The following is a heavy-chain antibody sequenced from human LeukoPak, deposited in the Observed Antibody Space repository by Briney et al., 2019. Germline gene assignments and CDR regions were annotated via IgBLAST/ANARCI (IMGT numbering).Heavy chain of an antibody. V-gene: IGHV5-51*01. CDR2: IYPGDSDT. CDR1: GYSFTSYW. CDR3: ARQYSSSSREVDY. J-gene: IGHJ4*02. Sequence: GESLKISCKGSGYSFTSYWIGWVRQTPGKGLEWMGIIYPGDSDTRYSPSFQGQVTISADKSISTAYLQWSSLKASDTAMYYCARQYSSSSREVDYWGQGTLVTVSS. D-gene: IGHD6-6*01.